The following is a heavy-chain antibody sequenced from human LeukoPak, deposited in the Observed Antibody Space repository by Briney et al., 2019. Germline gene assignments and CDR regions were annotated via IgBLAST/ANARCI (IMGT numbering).Heavy chain of an antibody. CDR3: ARDFGTVIGGWPFDY. CDR1: GFTFSSYS. Sequence: GGSLRLSCAASGFTFSSYSMNWVRQAPGKGLEWVSSISSSSSYIYYADSVKGRFTISRDNAKNSLYLQMNSLRAEDTAVYYCARDFGTVIGGWPFDYWGQGTLVTVSS. J-gene: IGHJ4*02. D-gene: IGHD6-19*01. V-gene: IGHV3-21*01. CDR2: ISSSSSYI.